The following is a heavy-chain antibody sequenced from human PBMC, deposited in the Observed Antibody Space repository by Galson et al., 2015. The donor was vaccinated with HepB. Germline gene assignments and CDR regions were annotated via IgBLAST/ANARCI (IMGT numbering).Heavy chain of an antibody. CDR2: IIPIFGTA. CDR1: GGTFSSYA. V-gene: IGHV1-69*13. Sequence: SVKVSCKASGGTFSSYAISWVRQAPGQGLEWMGGIIPIFGTANYAQKFQGRVTITADESTSTAYMELSSLRSEDTAVYYCARDRHYYGSGDPPAVFDYWGQGTLVTVSS. J-gene: IGHJ4*02. CDR3: ARDRHYYGSGDPPAVFDY. D-gene: IGHD3-10*01.